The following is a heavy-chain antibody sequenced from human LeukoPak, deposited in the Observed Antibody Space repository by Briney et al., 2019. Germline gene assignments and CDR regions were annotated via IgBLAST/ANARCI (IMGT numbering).Heavy chain of an antibody. CDR3: ARPTTVVTSHFDY. V-gene: IGHV5-51*01. CDR1: GYSFTSYW. J-gene: IGHJ4*02. D-gene: IGHD4-23*01. Sequence: PGESLKISRKGSGYSFTSYWIGWVRQMPGKGLEWMGIIYPGDSDTRYSPSFQGQVTISADKSISTAYLQWSSLKASDTAMYHCARPTTVVTSHFDYWGQGTLVTVSS. CDR2: IYPGDSDT.